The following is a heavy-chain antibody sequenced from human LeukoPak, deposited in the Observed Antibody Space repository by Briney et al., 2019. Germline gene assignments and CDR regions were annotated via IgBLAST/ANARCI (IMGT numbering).Heavy chain of an antibody. D-gene: IGHD6-19*01. CDR1: GYTFTGYY. J-gene: IGHJ4*02. Sequence: ASVKVSCKASGYTFTGYYMHWVRQAPGQGLEWMGWINPNSGGTNYAQKFQGRVTMTRDTSISTAYMELSRLRSDDTAVYYCARQIAVAGNLDYWGQGTLVTVSS. V-gene: IGHV1-2*02. CDR2: INPNSGGT. CDR3: ARQIAVAGNLDY.